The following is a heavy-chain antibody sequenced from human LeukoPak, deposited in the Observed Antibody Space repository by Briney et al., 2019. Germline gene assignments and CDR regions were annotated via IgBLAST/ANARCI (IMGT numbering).Heavy chain of an antibody. V-gene: IGHV1-69*01. CDR2: IIPIFGTA. CDR3: ARGGVVRGVPFDY. J-gene: IGHJ4*02. D-gene: IGHD3-10*01. Sequence: SVKVSCKASGGIFTSKHITWVRQAPGQGLEWGGGIIPIFGTANYAQKFQGRVTITADESTSTAYMVLSSLRSEDTAVYYCARGGVVRGVPFDYWGQGTLVTVSS. CDR1: GGIFTSKH.